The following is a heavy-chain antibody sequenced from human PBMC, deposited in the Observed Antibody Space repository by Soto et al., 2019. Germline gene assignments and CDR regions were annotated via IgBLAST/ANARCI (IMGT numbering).Heavy chain of an antibody. V-gene: IGHV4-59*08. D-gene: IGHD3-10*01. Sequence: SETLSLTCTVSGGSISSYYWSWIRQPPGKGLEWIGYIYYSGSTNYNPSLKSRVTISVDTSKNQFSLKLSSVTAADTAVYYCARFLYGSGGYYYYYYMDVWGKGTTVTVSS. CDR3: ARFLYGSGGYYYYYYMDV. CDR1: GGSISSYY. J-gene: IGHJ6*03. CDR2: IYYSGST.